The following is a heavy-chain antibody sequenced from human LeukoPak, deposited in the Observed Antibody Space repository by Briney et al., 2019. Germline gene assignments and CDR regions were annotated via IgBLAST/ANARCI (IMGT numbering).Heavy chain of an antibody. CDR2: IRTYDDNA. D-gene: IGHD6-13*01. Sequence: ASVKVSCKASGYTFTSYGIIWVRQAPGQGLEWMGGIRTYDDNANYAERLQGRVTMTTDTSTNTAYMELRSLRSDDTAIYYCARASSCWVAVDCWGQGTLVTVSS. J-gene: IGHJ4*02. V-gene: IGHV1-18*01. CDR3: ARASSCWVAVDC. CDR1: GYTFTSYG.